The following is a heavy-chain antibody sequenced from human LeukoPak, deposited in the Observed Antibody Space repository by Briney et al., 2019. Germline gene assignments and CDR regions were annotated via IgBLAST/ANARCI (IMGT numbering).Heavy chain of an antibody. D-gene: IGHD6-19*01. V-gene: IGHV1-24*01. Sequence: ASVKVSCKVSGYTLTELSMHWVRQAPGKGLEWMGGFDPEDGETIYAQKFQGRVTMTEDTSTDTAYMELSGLRSEDTAVYYCATANVLGGWYVVSSFDYWGQGTLVTVSS. CDR1: GYTLTELS. J-gene: IGHJ4*02. CDR2: FDPEDGET. CDR3: ATANVLGGWYVVSSFDY.